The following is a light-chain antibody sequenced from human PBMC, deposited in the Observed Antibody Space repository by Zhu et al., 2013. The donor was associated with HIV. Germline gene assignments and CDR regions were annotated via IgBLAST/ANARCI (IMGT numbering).Light chain of an antibody. CDR2: DAS. Sequence: DIQMTQSPSSLSASVGDRVTITCQASQDISNYLNWYQQKPGKAPKLLIYDASNLETGVPSRFSGSGSGTDFTFTISSLQPEDIATYYCQQYQNLPFTFGPGSKVEYQT. CDR3: QQYQNLPFT. V-gene: IGKV1-33*01. J-gene: IGKJ3*01. CDR1: QDISNY.